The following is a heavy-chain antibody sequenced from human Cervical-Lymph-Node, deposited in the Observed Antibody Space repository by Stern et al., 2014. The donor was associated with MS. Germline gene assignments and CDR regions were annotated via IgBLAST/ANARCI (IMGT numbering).Heavy chain of an antibody. CDR2: IIPIFGTA. D-gene: IGHD4-11*01. CDR1: GGTFSSYA. J-gene: IGHJ5*02. CDR3: ARDPFDYSNYAGLWFDP. Sequence: VQLVESGAEVKKPGSSVKVSCKASGGTFSSYAISWVRQAPGQGLEWMGGIIPIFGTANYAQKFQGRVTITADESTSTAYMELSSLRSEDTAVYYCARDPFDYSNYAGLWFDPWGQGTLVTVSS. V-gene: IGHV1-69*01.